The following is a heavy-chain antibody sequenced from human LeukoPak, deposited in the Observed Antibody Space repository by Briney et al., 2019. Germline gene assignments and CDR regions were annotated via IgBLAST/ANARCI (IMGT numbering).Heavy chain of an antibody. D-gene: IGHD1-26*01. CDR2: INSDGSST. CDR3: ARDGRDFPFDY. CDR1: GFTFSSYW. Sequence: GGSLRLSCAASGFTFSSYWMHWVRQAPGKGLVWVSRINSDGSSTSYADSVKGRFTISRDNAKNTLYLQMNSLRAEDAAVYYCARDGRDFPFDYWGQGTLVTVSS. V-gene: IGHV3-74*01. J-gene: IGHJ4*02.